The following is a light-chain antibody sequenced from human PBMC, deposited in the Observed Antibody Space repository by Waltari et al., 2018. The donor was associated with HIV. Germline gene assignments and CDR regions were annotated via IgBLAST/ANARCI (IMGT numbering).Light chain of an antibody. CDR1: SSDVGGYEY. CDR3: ASYGDTNRVL. J-gene: IGLJ6*01. V-gene: IGLV2-8*01. Sequence: QSALTQPPSASGSLGQSVTTSCTGTSSDVGGYEYVSWYQHHPDKAPKLRIYEVNKRPSGVPDRFSGSKSDNPASLTVAGLQDDDEAHYYCASYGDTNRVLFGGGTRVTVL. CDR2: EVN.